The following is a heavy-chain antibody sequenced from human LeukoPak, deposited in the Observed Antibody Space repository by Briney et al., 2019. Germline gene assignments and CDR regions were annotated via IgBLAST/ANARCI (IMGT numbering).Heavy chain of an antibody. V-gene: IGHV3-7*01. CDR3: ARDQEGSVAEDY. Sequence: GGSLTLSCAPSGFIFSNHWMSWVCHAPGKGLEWVANISQDGSEKYYMHSVKGRFTIPRDNPKNSLYIQMDSLRAEDTAIYYCARDQEGSVAEDYWGQGTLVTVSS. CDR1: GFIFSNHW. CDR2: ISQDGSEK. J-gene: IGHJ4*02.